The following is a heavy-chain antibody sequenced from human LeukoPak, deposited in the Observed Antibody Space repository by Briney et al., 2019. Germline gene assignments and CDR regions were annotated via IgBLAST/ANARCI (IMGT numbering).Heavy chain of an antibody. D-gene: IGHD6-13*01. V-gene: IGHV3-33*01. Sequence: GGSLRLSCAASGFTFSSYGMHWVRQAPGKGLEWVAVIWYDGSNKYYADSVKGRFTIPRDNSKNTLYLQMNSLRAEDTAVYYCARAIAAGSFDYWGQGTLVTVSS. J-gene: IGHJ4*02. CDR1: GFTFSSYG. CDR3: ARAIAAGSFDY. CDR2: IWYDGSNK.